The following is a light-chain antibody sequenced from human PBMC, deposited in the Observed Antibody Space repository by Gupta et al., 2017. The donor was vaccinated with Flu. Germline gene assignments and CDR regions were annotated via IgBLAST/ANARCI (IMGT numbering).Light chain of an antibody. CDR2: GAS. CDR3: QQCADWRMT. CDR1: QSCSRI. J-gene: IGKJ5*01. Sequence: PATLSLSPGERATLSCRASQSCSRILVWYQQKPGQAPRLLISGASSRATGIPARFGGSGSGTDFTLTISSLEPEDLAVYFCQQCADWRMTFGQGTRLEIK. V-gene: IGKV3-11*01.